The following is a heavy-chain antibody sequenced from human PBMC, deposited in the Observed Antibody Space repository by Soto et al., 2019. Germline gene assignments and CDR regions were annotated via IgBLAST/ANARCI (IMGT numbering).Heavy chain of an antibody. CDR1: GGSMNSHVYY. V-gene: IGHV4-30-4*01. Sequence: QQQLQESGPGLVKPSQTLSLTCTVSGGSMNSHVYYWSWIRQPPGKGLEWIGYIHNSGSTYYNPSLKSRLTISSDMSKNQFSLRLNSVTAADTALYFCARGEVRGPFDIWGQGTKVTVSS. CDR3: ARGEVRGPFDI. CDR2: IHNSGST. J-gene: IGHJ3*02. D-gene: IGHD3-10*01.